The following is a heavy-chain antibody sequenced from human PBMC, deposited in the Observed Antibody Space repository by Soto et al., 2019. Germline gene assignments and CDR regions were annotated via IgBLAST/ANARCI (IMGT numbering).Heavy chain of an antibody. J-gene: IGHJ3*02. CDR2: ISPSSSYT. CDR3: ARNHIAASGTSAYDI. D-gene: IGHD6-13*01. Sequence: QVQLVESGGGMVKPGGSLRLSCAASGFTFSDYYMSWIRQAPGKGLEWVSYISPSSSYTNYAVSVKGRFTISRDNAKNAVDLQKNSLRAEETAVYYCARNHIAASGTSAYDIWGQGTMVTVSS. V-gene: IGHV3-11*06. CDR1: GFTFSDYY.